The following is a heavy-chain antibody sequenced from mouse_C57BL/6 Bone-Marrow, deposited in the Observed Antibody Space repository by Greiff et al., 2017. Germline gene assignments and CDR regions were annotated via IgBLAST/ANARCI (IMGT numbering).Heavy chain of an antibody. D-gene: IGHD2-4*01. CDR2: INPNNGGT. Sequence: EVQLQQSGPELVKPGASVKISCKASGYTFTDYYMNWVKQSHGKSLEWIGDINPNNGGTSYNQKFKGKATLTVDKSSSTAYMELRSLTSEDSAVYYCARSPYYDYDKGFAYWGQGTLVTVSA. CDR1: GYTFTDYY. J-gene: IGHJ3*01. V-gene: IGHV1-26*01. CDR3: ARSPYYDYDKGFAY.